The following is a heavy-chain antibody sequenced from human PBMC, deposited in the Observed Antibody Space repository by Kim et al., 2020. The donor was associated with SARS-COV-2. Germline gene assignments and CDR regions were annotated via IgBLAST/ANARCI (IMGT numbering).Heavy chain of an antibody. CDR2: IWYDGSNE. J-gene: IGHJ4*02. CDR3: TKDRTAATRNNVPLEY. V-gene: IGHV3-33*06. Sequence: GGSLRLSCAASGFTFSSYGMHWVRQAPGKGLEWVAIIWYDGSNEYYADSVKGRFIISRDNYKNTLYLQMNSLRAEDTALYYCTKDRTAATRNNVPLEYWGRRSLVTVSS. CDR1: GFTFSSYG. D-gene: IGHD1-1*01.